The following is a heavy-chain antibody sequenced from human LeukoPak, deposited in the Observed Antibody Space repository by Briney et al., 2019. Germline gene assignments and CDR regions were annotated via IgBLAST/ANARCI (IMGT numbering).Heavy chain of an antibody. CDR1: GFTFSSYW. J-gene: IGHJ4*02. CDR2: IKQDGSEK. Sequence: GGSLRLSCAASGFTFSSYWMSWVRQAPGKGLEWVAHIKQDGSEKYYVDSVKGRFTISRDNAKNSLYLQMNSLRAEDTAVYYCARTALTYDFWSGYHDYWGQGTLVTVSS. CDR3: ARTALTYDFWSGYHDY. V-gene: IGHV3-7*01. D-gene: IGHD3-3*01.